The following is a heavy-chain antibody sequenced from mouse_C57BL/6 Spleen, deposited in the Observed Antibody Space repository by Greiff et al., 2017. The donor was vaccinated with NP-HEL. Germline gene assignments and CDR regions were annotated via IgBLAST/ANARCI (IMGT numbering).Heavy chain of an antibody. CDR3: DRRKSIYNDNDGGTFDY. D-gene: IGHD2-4*01. Sequence: QVQLQQSGPELVKPGASVKISCKASGYAFSSSWMNWVKQRPGKGLEWIGRIYPGDGDTNYNGKFKGKAILTADKSSSTAYMQLSSLTSEDSAVYFCDRRKSIYNDNDGGTFDYWGQGTTLTVSS. CDR2: IYPGDGDT. V-gene: IGHV1-82*01. J-gene: IGHJ2*01. CDR1: GYAFSSSW.